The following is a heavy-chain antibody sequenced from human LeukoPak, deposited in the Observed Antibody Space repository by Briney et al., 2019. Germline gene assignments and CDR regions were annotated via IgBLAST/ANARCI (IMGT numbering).Heavy chain of an antibody. J-gene: IGHJ5*02. V-gene: IGHV4-34*01. CDR2: INHSGST. Sequence: SETLSLTCAVYGGSFSGYYWSWIRQPPGKGLEWIGEINHSGSTNYNPSLKSRVTISVDTSKNQFSLKLSSVTAADTAVYYCARHRYDSSGLNWFDPWGQGTLVTVSS. CDR1: GGSFSGYY. D-gene: IGHD3-22*01. CDR3: ARHRYDSSGLNWFDP.